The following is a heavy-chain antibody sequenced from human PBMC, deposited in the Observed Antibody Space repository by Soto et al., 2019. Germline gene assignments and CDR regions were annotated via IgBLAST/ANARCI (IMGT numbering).Heavy chain of an antibody. CDR3: ASTIREMVRGWYFER. D-gene: IGHD3-10*01. Sequence: SETLSLTCTVSGGSISSYYWSWIRQPPGKGLEWIGYIYYSGSTNYNPSLKSRVTISVDTSKNQFSLKLSSVTAADTAVYYCASTIREMVRGWYFERWGRGTLVPVSS. CDR2: IYYSGST. CDR1: GGSISSYY. V-gene: IGHV4-59*01. J-gene: IGHJ2*01.